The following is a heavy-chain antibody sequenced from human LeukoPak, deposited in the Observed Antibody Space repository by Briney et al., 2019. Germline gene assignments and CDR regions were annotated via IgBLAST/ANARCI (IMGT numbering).Heavy chain of an antibody. CDR1: GGSISSSNW. CDR2: IYHSGST. D-gene: IGHD1-26*01. V-gene: IGHV4-4*02. J-gene: IGHJ6*03. CDR3: ARGIVGPSHTRAYYYYYMDV. Sequence: SGTLSLTCAVSGGSISSSNWWSWVRQPPGKGLEWIGEIYHSGSTNYNPSLKSRVTISVDKSKNQFSLKLSSVTAADTAVYYCARGIVGPSHTRAYYYYYMDVWGKGTTVTVSS.